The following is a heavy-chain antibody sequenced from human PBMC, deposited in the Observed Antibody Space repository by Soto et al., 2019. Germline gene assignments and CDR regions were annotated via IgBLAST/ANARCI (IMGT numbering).Heavy chain of an antibody. J-gene: IGHJ6*02. CDR1: CGSVSSGRYY. D-gene: IGHD1-20*01. CDR2: IHYSGST. V-gene: IGHV4-61*01. CDR3: ARVGNWNNFDYYYGMDV. Sequence: PSETLSLTCTVSCGSVSSGRYYWSWIRQPPGKGLEWIGHIHYSGSTSYNPSLKSRVTISVDTSKNQFSLKLRSVTAADTAFYYCARVGNWNNFDYYYGMDVWGQGTTVTVAS.